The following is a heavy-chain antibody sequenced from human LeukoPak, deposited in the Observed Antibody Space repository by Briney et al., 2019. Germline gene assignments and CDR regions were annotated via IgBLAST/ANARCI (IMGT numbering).Heavy chain of an antibody. D-gene: IGHD3-10*01. CDR2: ISGSGGST. J-gene: IGHJ4*02. CDR1: GFTFSSYA. V-gene: IGHV3-23*01. CDR3: AKINRRGSGSPIDY. Sequence: GGSLRLSCAASGFTFSSYAMSWVRQAPGKGLEWVSAISGSGGSTYYADPVKGRFTISRDNSKNTLYLQMNSLRAEDTAVYYCAKINRRGSGSPIDYWGQGTLVTVSS.